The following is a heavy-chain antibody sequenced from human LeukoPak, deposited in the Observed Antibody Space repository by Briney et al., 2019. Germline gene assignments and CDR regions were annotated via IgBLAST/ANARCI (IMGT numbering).Heavy chain of an antibody. V-gene: IGHV3-7*05. Sequence: GSLRLSCAASGFPFSGYWLSWVRQAPGKGLEWVANIKQDGSEKYYVDSVKGRFTISRDNAKNSLYLQMSSLRVEDTAVYYCARESVQLWLYVFDYWGQGSLVTVSS. CDR3: ARESVQLWLYVFDY. D-gene: IGHD5-18*01. CDR1: GFPFSGYW. J-gene: IGHJ4*02. CDR2: IKQDGSEK.